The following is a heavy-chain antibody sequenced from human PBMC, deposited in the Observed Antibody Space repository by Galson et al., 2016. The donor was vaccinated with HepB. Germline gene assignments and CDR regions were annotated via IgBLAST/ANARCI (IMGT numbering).Heavy chain of an antibody. CDR3: ARDISMGGVVVVAAKVGDGMDV. CDR2: IYNDGTT. CDR1: GFIVRSNY. Sequence: SLRLSCAASGFIVRSNYIYWVRQAPGKGLEWVSVIYNDGTTYHADSVKGRFTISRDNAKNSLYLQMNSLRAEDTAVYYCARDISMGGVVVVAAKVGDGMDVWGQGTTVTVSS. J-gene: IGHJ6*02. D-gene: IGHD2-15*01. V-gene: IGHV3-53*01.